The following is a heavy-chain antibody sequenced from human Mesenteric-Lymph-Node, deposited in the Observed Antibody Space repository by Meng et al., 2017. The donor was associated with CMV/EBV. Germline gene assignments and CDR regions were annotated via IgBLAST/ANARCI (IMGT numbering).Heavy chain of an antibody. Sequence: SGGSVLRKSYYWGWIRPPPGKGLEWIECISYNESTYHSPSLQSRVPISVDTSKNQFSLKLTSVTAADTALYYCARRGIVRGHSGFFDLWGRGTLVTVSS. CDR1: GGSVLRKSYY. CDR3: ARRGIVRGHSGFFDL. J-gene: IGHJ2*01. V-gene: IGHV4-39*01. D-gene: IGHD3-10*01. CDR2: ISYNEST.